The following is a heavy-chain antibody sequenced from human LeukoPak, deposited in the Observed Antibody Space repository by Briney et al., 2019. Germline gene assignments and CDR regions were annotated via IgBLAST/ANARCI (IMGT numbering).Heavy chain of an antibody. CDR3: AKGYCSSTSCYIDY. D-gene: IGHD2-2*02. CDR2: ISWNSGSI. J-gene: IGHJ4*02. Sequence: PGRSLRLSCAASGFTFDDYAMHWVRQAPGKGLEWVSGISWNSGSIGYADSVKGRFTISRDNAKISLHLQMNSLRAEDTALYYCAKGYCSSTSCYIDYWGQGTLVTVSS. V-gene: IGHV3-9*01. CDR1: GFTFDDYA.